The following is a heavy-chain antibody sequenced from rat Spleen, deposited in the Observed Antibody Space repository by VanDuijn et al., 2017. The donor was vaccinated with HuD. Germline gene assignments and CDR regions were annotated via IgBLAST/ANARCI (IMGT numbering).Heavy chain of an antibody. J-gene: IGHJ2*01. Sequence: QVQLKESGPGLVQPSQTLSLTCTVAGFSLTSYNVHWVRQPPGKGLEWMGVIWNTGGTRYNSALKSRLSISRDTSKSQVFLKVNSLKTEDTGIYYCTRNYAYYYDGSYHGGFDYWGQGVMVTVSS. CDR3: TRNYAYYYDGSYHGGFDY. CDR1: GFSLTSYN. V-gene: IGHV2-41*01. D-gene: IGHD1-12*02. CDR2: IWNTGGT.